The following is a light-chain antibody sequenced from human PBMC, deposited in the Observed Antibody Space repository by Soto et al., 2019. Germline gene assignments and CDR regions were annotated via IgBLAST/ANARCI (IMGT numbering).Light chain of an antibody. CDR2: DVS. CDR3: CSYAGNTLVV. J-gene: IGLJ2*01. CDR1: SSDVGGYNY. Sequence: QSALTQPRSVSGSPGQSVTISRTGTSSDVGGYNYVSWYQQNPGKAPKLMIYDVSKRPSGVSDRFSGSKSANTASLIISGLQAEDEADYYCCSYAGNTLVVFGGGTKLTVL. V-gene: IGLV2-11*01.